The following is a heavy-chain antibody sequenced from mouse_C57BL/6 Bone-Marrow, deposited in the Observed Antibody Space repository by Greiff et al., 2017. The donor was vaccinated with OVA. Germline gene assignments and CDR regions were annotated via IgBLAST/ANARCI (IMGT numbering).Heavy chain of an antibody. J-gene: IGHJ4*01. Sequence: EVQLQESGPELVKPGDSVKISCTASGYSFTGYFMNWVMQSHGKSLEWIGRINPYNGDTFYNQKFKGKATLTVDKSSSTAHMELRSLTSEDSAVYYCARYYGSSHYAMDDWGQGTSVTVSS. V-gene: IGHV1-20*01. CDR1: GYSFTGYF. CDR3: ARYYGSSHYAMDD. D-gene: IGHD1-1*01. CDR2: INPYNGDT.